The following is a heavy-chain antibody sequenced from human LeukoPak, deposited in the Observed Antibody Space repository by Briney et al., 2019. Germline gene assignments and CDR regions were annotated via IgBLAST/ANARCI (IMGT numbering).Heavy chain of an antibody. Sequence: GESLKISCKGSGYSFTSYWIGWVRQMPGKGLEWMGIIYPGDSDTRYSPSFQGQVTISADKSISTAYLQWSSLKASDTAMYYCASIRYSSSWYNWFDPWGQGTLVTVSS. CDR2: IYPGDSDT. CDR3: ASIRYSSSWYNWFDP. V-gene: IGHV5-51*01. CDR1: GYSFTSYW. D-gene: IGHD6-13*01. J-gene: IGHJ5*02.